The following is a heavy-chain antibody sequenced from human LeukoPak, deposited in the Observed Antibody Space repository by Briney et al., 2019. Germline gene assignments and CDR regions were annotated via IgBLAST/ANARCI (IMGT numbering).Heavy chain of an antibody. CDR3: ARRQVSDNWNINANWFDP. J-gene: IGHJ5*02. Sequence: PLETLSLTCTVSGGSISSYYWSWIRQPPGKGLEWIGYIYTSGSTNYNPSLKSRVTISVDTSKNQFSLKLSSVTAADTAVYYCARRQVSDNWNINANWFDPWGQGTLVTVSS. CDR2: IYTSGST. V-gene: IGHV4-4*09. CDR1: GGSISSYY. D-gene: IGHD1/OR15-1a*01.